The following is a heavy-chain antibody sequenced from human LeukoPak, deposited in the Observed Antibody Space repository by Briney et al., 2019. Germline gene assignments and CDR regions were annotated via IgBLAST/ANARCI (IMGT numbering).Heavy chain of an antibody. Sequence: SETLSLTCTVSGGSISSSSYYWGWIRQPPGKGLEWIGSIYYSGSTYYNPSLKSRVTISVDTSKNQFSPKLSSVTAADTAVYYCARNVQGGGYSSSWYTFDYWGQGTLVTVSS. CDR2: IYYSGST. D-gene: IGHD6-13*01. V-gene: IGHV4-39*01. J-gene: IGHJ4*02. CDR3: ARNVQGGGYSSSWYTFDY. CDR1: GGSISSSSYY.